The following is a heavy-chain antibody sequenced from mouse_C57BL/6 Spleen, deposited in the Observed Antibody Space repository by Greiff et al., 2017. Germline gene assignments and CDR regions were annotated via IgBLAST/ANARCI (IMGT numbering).Heavy chain of an antibody. CDR1: GFSLTGYG. CDR2: IWSGGST. V-gene: IGHV2-2*01. Sequence: VQLQQSGPGLVQPSQSLSITCTVSGFSLTGYGVHWVRPSPGKGLEWLGVIWSGGSTDYNAAFISRLGISKDNSKTLFFFKINSLQADDTVIYYCARNLPIYYDYSYYFDYWGQGTTLTVSS. D-gene: IGHD2-4*01. J-gene: IGHJ2*01. CDR3: ARNLPIYYDYSYYFDY.